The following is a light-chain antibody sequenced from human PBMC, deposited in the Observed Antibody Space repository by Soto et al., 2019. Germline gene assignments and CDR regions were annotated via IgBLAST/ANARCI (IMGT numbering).Light chain of an antibody. CDR3: SSYTSISTVV. J-gene: IGLJ3*02. Sequence: QSALTQPASVSGSPGQSITISCTGTSSDVGGYNFVSWYQQHPGKAPKVMIYNVSNRPSGVSNRFCGSKSGNTASLTISGLQAEDEADYYCSSYTSISTVVFGGGTKLTVL. CDR2: NVS. V-gene: IGLV2-14*01. CDR1: SSDVGGYNF.